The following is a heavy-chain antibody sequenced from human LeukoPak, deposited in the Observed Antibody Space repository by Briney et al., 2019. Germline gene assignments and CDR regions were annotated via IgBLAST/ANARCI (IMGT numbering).Heavy chain of an antibody. Sequence: KPSETLSLTCTVSGGSVRRGNYYWTWIRQPAGSGLEWIGRIYTSGTTNYNPSLRTRVTISVDASRNQFSLKLSSVTAADTAVYYCASGRSSSWYYYYGMDVWGQGTTVTVSS. D-gene: IGHD6-13*01. J-gene: IGHJ6*02. CDR2: IYTSGTT. CDR3: ASGRSSSWYYYYGMDV. V-gene: IGHV4-61*02. CDR1: GGSVRRGNYY.